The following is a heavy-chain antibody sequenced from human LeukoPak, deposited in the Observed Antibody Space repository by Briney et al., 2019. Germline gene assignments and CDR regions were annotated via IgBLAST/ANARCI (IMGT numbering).Heavy chain of an antibody. D-gene: IGHD5-18*01. Sequence: PGGSLRLTCAASGFTFSSYAMHWVRQAPGKGLEGVAVISYDGSNKYYADSVKGRFTISRDNSKNTLYLQMNSLRAEDTAVYYCARVDTAMVTSPIYYYGMDVWGQGTTVTVSS. V-gene: IGHV3-30-3*01. CDR3: ARVDTAMVTSPIYYYGMDV. J-gene: IGHJ6*02. CDR2: ISYDGSNK. CDR1: GFTFSSYA.